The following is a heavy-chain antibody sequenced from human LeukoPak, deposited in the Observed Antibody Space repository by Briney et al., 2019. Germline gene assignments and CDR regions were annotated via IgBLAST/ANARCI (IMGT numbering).Heavy chain of an antibody. Sequence: GGSLRLSCAASGFTFSSYWMSWVRQAPGKGLEWVSVIYTGGSTYYADSVKGRFTISRDTSKNTLYLKMNSLRAEDTAVYYCARGDTAMVPFDSWGQGTLVTVSS. CDR2: IYTGGST. D-gene: IGHD5-18*01. CDR1: GFTFSSYW. V-gene: IGHV3-53*01. CDR3: ARGDTAMVPFDS. J-gene: IGHJ4*02.